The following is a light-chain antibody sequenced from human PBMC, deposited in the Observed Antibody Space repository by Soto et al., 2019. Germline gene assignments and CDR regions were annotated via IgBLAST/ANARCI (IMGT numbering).Light chain of an antibody. CDR2: DAS. CDR3: QQRSNWPLT. CDR1: QSVSSY. Sequence: EIVLTQSPATLALSPGERATLSYRASQSVSSYLAWYQQTRGQAHRLLLYDASNKATGIPARFSGSVSGTDFTLTISSLEPEDFAVYYCQQRSNWPLTFGGGTKVEIK. V-gene: IGKV3-11*01. J-gene: IGKJ4*01.